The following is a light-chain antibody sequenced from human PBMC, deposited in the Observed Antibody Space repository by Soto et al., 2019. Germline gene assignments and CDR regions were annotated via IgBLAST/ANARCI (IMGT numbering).Light chain of an antibody. Sequence: DIQMTQSPSTLSASVGDRVTITCRASQSISTWLAWYQQKPGKAPKVLIYDASSLESGVSLRFSGSGFGTEFTLTISSLLPDDFATYYCQQYNTYPWTFGQGTNVDIK. CDR3: QQYNTYPWT. J-gene: IGKJ1*01. V-gene: IGKV1-5*01. CDR1: QSISTW. CDR2: DAS.